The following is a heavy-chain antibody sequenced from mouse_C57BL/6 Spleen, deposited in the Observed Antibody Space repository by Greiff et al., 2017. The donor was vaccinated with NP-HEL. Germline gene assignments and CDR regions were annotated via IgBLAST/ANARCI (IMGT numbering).Heavy chain of an antibody. Sequence: VQLQQSGAELVKPGASVKVSCKASGYTFTSYWMHWVKQRPGQGLEWIGRIHPSDSDTNYNQKFKGKATLTVDKSSSTAYMQLSSLTSEDSAVYYCAIRGIMVNWYFDVWGTRTTVTVSS. J-gene: IGHJ1*03. V-gene: IGHV1-74*01. CDR2: IHPSDSDT. CDR1: GYTFTSYW. CDR3: AIRGIMVNWYFDV. D-gene: IGHD2-2*01.